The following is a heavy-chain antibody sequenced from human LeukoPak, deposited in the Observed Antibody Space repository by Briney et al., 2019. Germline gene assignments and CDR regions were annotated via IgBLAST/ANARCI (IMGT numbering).Heavy chain of an antibody. J-gene: IGHJ4*02. D-gene: IGHD6-19*01. Sequence: GASAKVSCKASGYTFTGYYMHWVRQAPGQGLEWMGWINPNSGGTNYAQKFQGRVTMTRDTSISTAYMELSRLRSDDTAVYYCARDESSGWPTDYWGQGTLVTVSS. CDR3: ARDESSGWPTDY. V-gene: IGHV1-2*02. CDR2: INPNSGGT. CDR1: GYTFTGYY.